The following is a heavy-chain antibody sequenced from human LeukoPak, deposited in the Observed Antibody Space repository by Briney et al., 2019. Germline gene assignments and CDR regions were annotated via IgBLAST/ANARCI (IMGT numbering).Heavy chain of an antibody. CDR2: IIPIFGTA. CDR1: GGTFSSYA. J-gene: IGHJ6*02. V-gene: IGHV1-69*13. D-gene: IGHD3-3*01. CDR3: AGSPPLRFLESYGMDV. Sequence: SVKVSCKASGGTFSSYAISWVRQAPGQGLEWMGGIIPIFGTANYAQKFQGRVTITADESTSTAYMELSSLRSEDTAVYYCAGSPPLRFLESYGMDVWGQGTTVTVSS.